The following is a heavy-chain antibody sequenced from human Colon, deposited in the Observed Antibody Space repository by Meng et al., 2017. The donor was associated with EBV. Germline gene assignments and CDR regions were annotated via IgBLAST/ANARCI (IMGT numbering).Heavy chain of an antibody. D-gene: IGHD3-10*01. CDR1: GGSFSGYY. CDR3: ARGLAWFRELLSINWFDP. V-gene: IGHV4-34*02. Sequence: QGQAKLWGPGLLKPSENPSLTCAVYGGSFSGYYWTWIRQPPGKGLEWIGEINHSGSTNYNPSLKSRVTISVDTSKNQFSLKLSSVTAADTAVYYCARGLAWFRELLSINWFDPWGQGTLVTVSS. J-gene: IGHJ5*02. CDR2: INHSGST.